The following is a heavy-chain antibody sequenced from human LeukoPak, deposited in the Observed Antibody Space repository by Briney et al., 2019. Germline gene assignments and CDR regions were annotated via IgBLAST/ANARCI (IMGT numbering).Heavy chain of an antibody. CDR3: AKRQGVYYYDSSGYSVSPYLEY. CDR2: ISGSGGSS. D-gene: IGHD3-22*01. V-gene: IGHV3-23*01. CDR1: GFTFSSYA. J-gene: IGHJ4*02. Sequence: GGSLRLSCAASGFTFSSYAMSWVRQAPGKGLEWVSTISGSGGSSYYADSVKGRFTISRDNSKNTLYLQMNSLRAEDTAIYYCAKRQGVYYYDSSGYSVSPYLEYWGQGTLVTVSS.